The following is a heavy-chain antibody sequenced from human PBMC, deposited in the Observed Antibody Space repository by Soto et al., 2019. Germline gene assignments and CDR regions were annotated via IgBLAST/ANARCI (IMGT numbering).Heavy chain of an antibody. J-gene: IGHJ4*02. CDR3: ATQKDDYSVDY. V-gene: IGHV1-24*01. CDR1: GSSLIDTP. Sequence: ASVKVSCKVSGSSLIDTPIHWVRQVPGKGLEWMGGFDLEERKYIYAQKIQGRVTMTDDSSTVTAFMDLGSLGSEDTAVYYCATQKDDYSVDYWGQGTLVTVSS. CDR2: FDLEERKY. D-gene: IGHD4-17*01.